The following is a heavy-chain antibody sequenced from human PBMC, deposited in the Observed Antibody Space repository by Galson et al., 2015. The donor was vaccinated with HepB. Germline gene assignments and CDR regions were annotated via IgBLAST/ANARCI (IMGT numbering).Heavy chain of an antibody. V-gene: IGHV3-7*03. Sequence: SLRLSCAASGFTFSRYWMSWVRQAPGKGLEWVANIKQDGSEKYYVDSVKGRFTISRDNAKNSLYLQMNSLRAEDTAVYYCARDPSVNDDPAEANDAFDIWGQGTMVTVSS. CDR3: ARDPSVNDDPAEANDAFDI. CDR2: IKQDGSEK. J-gene: IGHJ3*02. CDR1: GFTFSRYW. D-gene: IGHD6-25*01.